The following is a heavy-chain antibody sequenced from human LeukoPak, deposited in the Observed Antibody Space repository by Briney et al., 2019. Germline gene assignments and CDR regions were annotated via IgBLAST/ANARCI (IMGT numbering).Heavy chain of an antibody. CDR3: ARNAHSFDSSGYYFHF. J-gene: IGHJ4*02. D-gene: IGHD3-22*01. CDR2: IRYDGYKR. V-gene: IGHV3-30*02. CDR1: GFTLSEFG. Sequence: PGGSLRLSCAASGFTLSEFGMHWVRQAPGKGLEWITFIRYDGYKRHYIDSVKGRLTTSRDNSKNTVSLQMSSLRVEDTAVYYCARNAHSFDSSGYYFHFWGQGTRVSVSS.